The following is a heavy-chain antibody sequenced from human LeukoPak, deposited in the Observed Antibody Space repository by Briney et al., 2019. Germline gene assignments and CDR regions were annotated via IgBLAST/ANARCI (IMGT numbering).Heavy chain of an antibody. Sequence: SETLSLTCTVSGGSISSYYWSWIRQPPGKGLEWIGYIYYSGSTNYNPSLKSRVTISVDTSKNQFPLKLSSVTAADTAVYYCARQKSLLYSSGWYQGFDYWGQGTLVTVSS. V-gene: IGHV4-59*08. CDR3: ARQKSLLYSSGWYQGFDY. J-gene: IGHJ4*02. CDR2: IYYSGST. D-gene: IGHD6-19*01. CDR1: GGSISSYY.